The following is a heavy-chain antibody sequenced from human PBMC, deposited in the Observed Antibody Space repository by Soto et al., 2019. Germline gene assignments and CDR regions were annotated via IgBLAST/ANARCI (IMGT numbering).Heavy chain of an antibody. CDR2: ISANGGIT. CDR1: GFTFSKYA. J-gene: IGHJ2*01. D-gene: IGHD2-15*01. CDR3: AKDKYTDSVRKVWFFDY. Sequence: GGSLRLSCAASGFTFSKYAMSWVRLAPGKGLEWVSSISANGGITDYADSVKGRFTISRDNFQNILSPQMDSLRGDDTALYFCAKDKYTDSVRKVWFFDYWGRGTLVTVSS. V-gene: IGHV3-23*01.